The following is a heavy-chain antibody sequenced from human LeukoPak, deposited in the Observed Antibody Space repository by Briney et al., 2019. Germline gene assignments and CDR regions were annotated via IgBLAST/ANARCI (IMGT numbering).Heavy chain of an antibody. D-gene: IGHD5-12*01. Sequence: ASVKVSCKTSGGTFNNSAISWVRQAPGQGLEWMGWISAYNGNTNYAQKLQGRVTMTTDTSTSTAYMELRSLRSDDTAVYYCARHSGYSDYWGQGTLVTVSS. V-gene: IGHV1-18*01. CDR2: ISAYNGNT. J-gene: IGHJ4*02. CDR1: GGTFNNSA. CDR3: ARHSGYSDY.